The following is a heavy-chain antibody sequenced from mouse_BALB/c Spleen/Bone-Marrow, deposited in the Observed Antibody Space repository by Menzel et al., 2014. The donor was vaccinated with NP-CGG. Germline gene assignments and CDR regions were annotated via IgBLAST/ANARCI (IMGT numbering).Heavy chain of an antibody. V-gene: IGHV5-12-2*01. CDR2: ISNGGGNT. J-gene: IGHJ2*01. CDR3: ARHETGTGQYFDY. D-gene: IGHD4-1*01. CDR1: GLTFSNYN. Sequence: DVMLVESGGDLVQPGGSLKLSCAASGLTFSNYNISWVRQTPEKRLDRVAYISNGGGNTYYPDTVKGRFTISRDNAKNTLYLQMTSLKSEDTAIYYCARHETGTGQYFDYWGQGTTLTVSS.